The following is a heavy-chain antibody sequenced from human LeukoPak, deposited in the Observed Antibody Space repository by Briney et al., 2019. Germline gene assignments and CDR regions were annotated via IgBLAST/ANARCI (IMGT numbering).Heavy chain of an antibody. CDR3: ARELSGGSCFDY. CDR2: INPNSGGT. Sequence: ASVKVSSKPFGYTFTGYNMNWVRQAPGQGLEWMGWINPNSGGTNYAQKFQGRVTMTRDTSISTAYMELSRLRSDDTAVYYCARELSGGSCFDYWGQGTLVTVSS. J-gene: IGHJ4*02. CDR1: GYTFTGYN. V-gene: IGHV1-2*02. D-gene: IGHD2-15*01.